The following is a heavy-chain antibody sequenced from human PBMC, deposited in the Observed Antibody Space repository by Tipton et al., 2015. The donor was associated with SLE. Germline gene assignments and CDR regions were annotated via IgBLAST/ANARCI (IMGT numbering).Heavy chain of an antibody. CDR3: AKDQGFYYDNSDIFDF. CDR2: ISYDGSNK. V-gene: IGHV3-30*18. Sequence: SLRLSCTASGFSFSSHEMYWVRQAPGKGLEWVAVISYDGSNKKYADSVKGRFTISRDNSKNTLYLQMNSLRAEDTAVYYCAKDQGFYYDNSDIFDFWGQGTLVTVSS. D-gene: IGHD3-22*01. J-gene: IGHJ4*02. CDR1: GFSFSSHE.